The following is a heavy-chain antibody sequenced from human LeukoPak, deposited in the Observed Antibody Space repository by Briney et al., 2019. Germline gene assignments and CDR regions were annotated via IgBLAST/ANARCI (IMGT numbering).Heavy chain of an antibody. Sequence: SETLSLTCTVSGGSISSYYWSWIRQPPGKGLEWIGYIYYSGSTNYNPSLKSRVAISVDTSKNQFSLKLSSVTAADTAVYYCARGGPAAIPYYYYYGMDVWGQGTTVTVSS. CDR3: ARGGPAAIPYYYYYGMDV. D-gene: IGHD2-2*02. CDR1: GGSISSYY. J-gene: IGHJ6*02. CDR2: IYYSGST. V-gene: IGHV4-59*01.